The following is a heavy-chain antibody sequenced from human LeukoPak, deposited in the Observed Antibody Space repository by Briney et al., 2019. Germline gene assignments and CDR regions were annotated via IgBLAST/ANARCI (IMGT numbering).Heavy chain of an antibody. CDR3: ARDRWLVLGGDY. J-gene: IGHJ4*02. D-gene: IGHD6-19*01. CDR1: GFTFSSYS. V-gene: IGHV3-30*03. Sequence: GGSLRLSCAASGFTFSSYSMNWVRQAPGKGLEGVAVISYDGSNKYYADSVKGRFTISRDNSKNTLYLQMNSLRVEDTAVYYCARDRWLVLGGDYWGQGTLVTVSS. CDR2: ISYDGSNK.